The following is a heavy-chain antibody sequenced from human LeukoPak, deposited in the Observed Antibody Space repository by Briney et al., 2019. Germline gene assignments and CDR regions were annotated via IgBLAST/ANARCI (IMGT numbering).Heavy chain of an antibody. CDR2: IIPIFGTA. CDR3: AYRPYYYDSSGYYST. D-gene: IGHD3-22*01. V-gene: IGHV1-69*13. J-gene: IGHJ5*02. CDR1: GGTFSSYA. Sequence: ASVKVSCKASGGTFSSYAISWVRQAPGQGLEWMGGIIPIFGTANYAQKFQGRVTITADESTSTAYMELSSLKSEDTAVYYCAYRPYYYDSSGYYSTWGQGTLVTVSS.